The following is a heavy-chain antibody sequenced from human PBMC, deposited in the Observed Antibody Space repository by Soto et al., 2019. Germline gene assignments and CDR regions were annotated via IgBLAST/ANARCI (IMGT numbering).Heavy chain of an antibody. D-gene: IGHD3-9*01. CDR3: ATHDILTGYGFEDYYYGMDV. J-gene: IGHJ6*02. Sequence: PGESLKISCKGSGYSFTSYWISWVRQMPGKGLEWMGIIYPGDSDTRYSPSFQGQVTISADKSISTAYLQWSSLKASDTAMYYCATHDILTGYGFEDYYYGMDVWGQGTTVTVSS. CDR1: GYSFTSYW. V-gene: IGHV5-51*01. CDR2: IYPGDSDT.